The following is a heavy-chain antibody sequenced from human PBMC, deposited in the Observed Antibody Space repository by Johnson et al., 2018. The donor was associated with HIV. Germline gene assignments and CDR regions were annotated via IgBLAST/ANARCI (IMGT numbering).Heavy chain of an antibody. D-gene: IGHD3-10*02. CDR2: IYSGGST. Sequence: VQLVESGGGLVQPGGSLRLSCAASGFTVSSNYMSWVRQAPGKGLEWVSVIYSGGSTYNADSVKGRFIISRDNSKSTLYLQMNNLRAEDTAVYYCARAYTYVAFDIWGQGTTVTFSS. V-gene: IGHV3-66*01. CDR1: GFTVSSNY. CDR3: ARAYTYVAFDI. J-gene: IGHJ3*02.